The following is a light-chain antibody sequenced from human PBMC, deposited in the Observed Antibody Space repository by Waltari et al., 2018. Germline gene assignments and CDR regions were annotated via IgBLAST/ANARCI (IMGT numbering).Light chain of an antibody. Sequence: EIVLTQSPGTLSLSPGERATLSCRASQTVGSTYLAWYQQKPGQAPRLLIYAASVRATGIPDRFSGSGSGTDFTLTITRLEPEDFAVYYCQQYGSSPRTFGQGTKVETK. CDR2: AAS. CDR1: QTVGSTY. CDR3: QQYGSSPRT. J-gene: IGKJ2*01. V-gene: IGKV3-20*01.